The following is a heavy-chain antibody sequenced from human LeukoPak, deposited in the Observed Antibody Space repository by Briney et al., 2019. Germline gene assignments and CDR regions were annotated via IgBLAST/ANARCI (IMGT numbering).Heavy chain of an antibody. Sequence: GGSLRLSCAASGFTLETFPMHWVRQAPDKGLEWVALVSLDGTNKHYAGSVKGRFTVSRDNSKNTLYLEMNSLTSEDTAVYYCVRVIWLKAYVFFASWGQGTLVTVSS. V-gene: IGHV3-30-3*01. CDR1: GFTLETFP. CDR2: VSLDGTNK. CDR3: VRVIWLKAYVFFAS. D-gene: IGHD3-16*01. J-gene: IGHJ4*02.